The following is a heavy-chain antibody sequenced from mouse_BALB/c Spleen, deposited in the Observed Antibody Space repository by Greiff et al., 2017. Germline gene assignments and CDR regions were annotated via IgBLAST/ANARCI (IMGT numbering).Heavy chain of an antibody. V-gene: IGHV10-1*02. Sequence: EVKLVESGGGLVQPKGSLKLSCAASGFTFNTYAMNWVRQAPGKGLEWVARIRSKSNNYATYYADSVKDRFTISRDDSQSMLYLQMNNLKTEDTAMYYCVRRNYGRGGYAMDYWGQGTSVTVSS. J-gene: IGHJ4*01. CDR2: IRSKSNNYAT. D-gene: IGHD1-1*01. CDR1: GFTFNTYA. CDR3: VRRNYGRGGYAMDY.